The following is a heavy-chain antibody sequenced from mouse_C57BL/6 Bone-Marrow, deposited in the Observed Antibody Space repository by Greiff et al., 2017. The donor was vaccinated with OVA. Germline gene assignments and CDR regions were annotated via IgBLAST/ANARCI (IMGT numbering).Heavy chain of an antibody. Sequence: QVQLQQPGAELVRPGSSVKLSCKASGYTFTSYWMHWVKQRPIQGLEWIGNIDPSDSETHYNQKFKDKATLTVDKSSSTAYMQLSSLTSEDSAVYYCARRYYGNPAWFAYWGQGTLVTVSA. CDR2: IDPSDSET. CDR1: GYTFTSYW. CDR3: ARRYYGNPAWFAY. J-gene: IGHJ3*01. V-gene: IGHV1-52*01. D-gene: IGHD2-1*01.